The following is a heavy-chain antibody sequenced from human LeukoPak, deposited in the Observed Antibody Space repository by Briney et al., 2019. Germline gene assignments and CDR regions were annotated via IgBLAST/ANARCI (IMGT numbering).Heavy chain of an antibody. CDR1: GYTFTGYY. CDR2: INPNSGGT. CDR3: ARMDTVTTPRGEY. V-gene: IGHV1-2*02. D-gene: IGHD4-17*01. J-gene: IGHJ4*02. Sequence: ASVKVSCKASGYTFTGYYMHWVRQAPGQGLDWMGWINPNSGGTNYAQKFQGRVTMTRDTSISTAYMELSRLRSNDTAVYYCARMDTVTTPRGEYWGQGTLVTVSS.